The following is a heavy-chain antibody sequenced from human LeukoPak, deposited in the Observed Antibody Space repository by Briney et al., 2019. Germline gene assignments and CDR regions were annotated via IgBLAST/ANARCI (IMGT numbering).Heavy chain of an antibody. CDR3: AKDPGGWLQISYYFDY. D-gene: IGHD5-24*01. Sequence: LSLTCTVSGDSVSSGSHHWSWIRQAPGKGLEWVAVISYDGSNKYYADSVKGRFTISRDNSWNTLFLQMNSLRAEDTAVYYCAKDPGGWLQISYYFDYWGQGTLVTVSS. CDR1: GDSVSSGS. V-gene: IGHV3-30*18. CDR2: ISYDGSNK. J-gene: IGHJ4*02.